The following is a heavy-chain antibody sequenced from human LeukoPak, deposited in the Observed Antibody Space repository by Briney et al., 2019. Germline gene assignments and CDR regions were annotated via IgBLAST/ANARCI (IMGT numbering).Heavy chain of an antibody. J-gene: IGHJ4*02. Sequence: PGGSLRLSCAASGFTFTSYWMSWVRQAPGKGLEWVANIKQDGSEKDYVDSVKGRFTLSRDNAKNSLCLQMNSLRAEDTAVYYCARDFNIAAAGTHYAFDYWGQGTLVTVSS. CDR3: ARDFNIAAAGTHYAFDY. D-gene: IGHD6-13*01. V-gene: IGHV3-7*01. CDR2: IKQDGSEK. CDR1: GFTFTSYW.